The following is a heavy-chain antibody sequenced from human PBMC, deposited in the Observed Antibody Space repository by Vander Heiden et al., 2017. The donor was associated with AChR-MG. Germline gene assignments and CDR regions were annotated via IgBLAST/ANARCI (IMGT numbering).Heavy chain of an antibody. J-gene: IGHJ4*02. D-gene: IGHD7-27*01. Sequence: QVQLVESGGGVVQPGRSLRLPCAAFGFTFSSYGLHWVRQAPGKGLGWVAVIWYDGSNKYYADSVKGRFTISRDNSKNTLYLQMNSLRAEDTAVYYCARDPGDYFDYWGQGTLVTVSS. CDR2: IWYDGSNK. CDR1: GFTFSSYG. CDR3: ARDPGDYFDY. V-gene: IGHV3-33*01.